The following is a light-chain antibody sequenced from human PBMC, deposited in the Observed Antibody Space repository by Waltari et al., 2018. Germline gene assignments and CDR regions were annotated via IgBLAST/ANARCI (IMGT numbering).Light chain of an antibody. CDR1: RSNVGSNT. V-gene: IGLV1-44*01. CDR2: SNN. Sequence: QSVLSQPPSESGTPGQRVTISCSGTRSNVGSNTVTWYQHLPGTSPKLLIYSNNPRPSGVPDRFSASKSGTSASLAISGLQSEDEGDYYCAAWDGGLNGLIFGGGTKLTVL. J-gene: IGLJ2*01. CDR3: AAWDGGLNGLI.